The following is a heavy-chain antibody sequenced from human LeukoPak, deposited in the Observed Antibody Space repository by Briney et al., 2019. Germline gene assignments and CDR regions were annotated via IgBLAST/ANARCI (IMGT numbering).Heavy chain of an antibody. Sequence: GESLRLSCAASGFTFSSYWMNWVRQAPGKGLEWVSSISSNSSYIYYADSVKGRFTISRDNAKNSPYLQMNSLRAEDTAVYYCARSGSIFGVVRPIDYWGQGTLVTVSS. D-gene: IGHD3-3*01. V-gene: IGHV3-21*01. CDR1: GFTFSSYW. J-gene: IGHJ4*02. CDR3: ARSGSIFGVVRPIDY. CDR2: ISSNSSYI.